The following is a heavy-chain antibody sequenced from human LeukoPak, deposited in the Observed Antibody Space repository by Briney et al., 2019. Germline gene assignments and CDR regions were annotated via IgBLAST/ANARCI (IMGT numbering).Heavy chain of an antibody. CDR3: ARELDDYMNWFDP. V-gene: IGHV1-3*01. J-gene: IGHJ5*02. Sequence: KFQGRVTITRDTSAGTAYMELSSLRSEDTAVCYCARELDDYMNWFDPWGQGTLVTVSS. D-gene: IGHD4-11*01.